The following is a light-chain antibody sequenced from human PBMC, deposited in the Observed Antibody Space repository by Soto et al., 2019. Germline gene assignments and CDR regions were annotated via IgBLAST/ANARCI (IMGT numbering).Light chain of an antibody. CDR3: QQRFAWPNS. V-gene: IGKV3-11*01. CDR2: DIS. Sequence: EIVLTQSPATLSLSPGERATLSCRASQSVSIYLAWYQQRPGQTPRLLIYDISTRAAGIPARFSGSVFRTDYTLTISNLEPEYSAVYYCQQRFAWPNSFGGGTKVQI. CDR1: QSVSIY. J-gene: IGKJ4*01.